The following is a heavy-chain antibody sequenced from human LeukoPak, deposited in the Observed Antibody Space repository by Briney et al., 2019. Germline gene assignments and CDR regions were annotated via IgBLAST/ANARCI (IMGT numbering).Heavy chain of an antibody. CDR3: ARWTSCGGDCYILDY. CDR1: GGSFSGYY. D-gene: IGHD2-21*02. J-gene: IGHJ4*02. Sequence: SETLSLTCAVYGGSFSGYYWAWVRQPPGKGLEWIGTVFYNGATQYSPSLRSRVTISIDTSTNQFSLKLRSAIAADTAVYYCARWTSCGGDCYILDYWGQGILVTVSS. V-gene: IGHV4-34*12. CDR2: VFYNGAT.